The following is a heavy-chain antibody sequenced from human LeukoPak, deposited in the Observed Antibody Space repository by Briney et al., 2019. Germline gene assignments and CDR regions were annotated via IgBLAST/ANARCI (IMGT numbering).Heavy chain of an antibody. V-gene: IGHV3-21*04. Sequence: GGSLRLSCAASGFTFSSYSMNWVRQAPGKGLEWVSSISSSSSYIYYADSVKGRFTISRDNAKNSLYLQMNSLRAEDTAVYYCARDLGPPGSYYDFWSGYYWPFYGMDVWGQGTTVTVSS. CDR3: ARDLGPPGSYYDFWSGYYWPFYGMDV. D-gene: IGHD3-3*01. J-gene: IGHJ6*02. CDR2: ISSSSSYI. CDR1: GFTFSSYS.